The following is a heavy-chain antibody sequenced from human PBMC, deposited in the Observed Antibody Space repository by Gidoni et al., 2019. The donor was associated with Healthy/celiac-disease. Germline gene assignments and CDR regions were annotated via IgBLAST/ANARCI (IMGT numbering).Heavy chain of an antibody. CDR3: ARDLVLVWSMVRGAFYYGMDV. CDR2: INPNSGGT. V-gene: IGHV1-2*02. D-gene: IGHD3-10*01. CDR1: GYTFTGYY. Sequence: QVQLVQSGAEVKKPGASVKVSCKASGYTFTGYYMHRVRQAPGQGLEWMGWINPNSGGTNYAQKFQGRVTMTRDTSISTAYMELSRLRSDDTAVYYCARDLVLVWSMVRGAFYYGMDVWGQGTTVTVSS. J-gene: IGHJ6*02.